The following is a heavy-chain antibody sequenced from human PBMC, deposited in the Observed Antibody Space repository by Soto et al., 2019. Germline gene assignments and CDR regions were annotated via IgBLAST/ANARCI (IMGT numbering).Heavy chain of an antibody. Sequence: GASVKVSCKASGGTFSSYAISWVRQAPGQGLEWMGGIIPIFGTANYAQKFQGRVTITADESTSTAYMELSSLRSEDTAVYYCARGGANDPTAKNYYYGMDVWGQGTTVTVSS. V-gene: IGHV1-69*13. CDR3: ARGGANDPTAKNYYYGMDV. CDR2: IIPIFGTA. CDR1: GGTFSSYA. J-gene: IGHJ6*02.